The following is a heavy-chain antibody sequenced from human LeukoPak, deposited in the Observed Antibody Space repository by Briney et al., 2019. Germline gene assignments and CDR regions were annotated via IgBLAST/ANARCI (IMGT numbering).Heavy chain of an antibody. V-gene: IGHV1-46*01. CDR2: INPGGGGT. Sequence: ASVKVSCKASGYSLTTYYMHWVRQAPGQGLEWMAIINPGGGGTKYAQKFQGRVTMTRDTPTNTVYMELSSLRTEDTAVYYCASVYLYGMDVWGQGTTVTVSS. CDR1: GYSLTTYY. J-gene: IGHJ6*02. D-gene: IGHD2-8*01. CDR3: ASVYLYGMDV.